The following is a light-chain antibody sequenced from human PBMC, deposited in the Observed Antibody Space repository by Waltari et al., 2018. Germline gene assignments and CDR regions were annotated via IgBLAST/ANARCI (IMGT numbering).Light chain of an antibody. CDR2: WGS. V-gene: IGKV2-28*01. CDR1: QSLLHDVGHTF. Sequence: DIVMTQSPLSLTVTPGEPASISCRSSQSLLHDVGHTFFDWYLQRPGQSPQLLIYWGSSRASGVPDRFSGSESGTDFTLKISSVEAEDVGTYYCMQALQTPYTFGQGTKLDIK. CDR3: MQALQTPYT. J-gene: IGKJ2*01.